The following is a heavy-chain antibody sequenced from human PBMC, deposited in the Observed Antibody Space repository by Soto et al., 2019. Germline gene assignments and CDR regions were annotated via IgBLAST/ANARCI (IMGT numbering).Heavy chain of an antibody. CDR3: AKEAYQLLINNRFDP. CDR2: ISYDGSNK. D-gene: IGHD2-2*01. CDR1: GFIFSSYG. J-gene: IGHJ5*02. V-gene: IGHV3-30*18. Sequence: PGGSLRLSCAASGFIFSSYGMHWVRQAPGKGLEWVAVISYDGSNKYYADSVKGRFTISRDNSKNTLYLQMNSLRAEDTAVYYCAKEAYQLLINNRFDPWGQGTLVTVSS.